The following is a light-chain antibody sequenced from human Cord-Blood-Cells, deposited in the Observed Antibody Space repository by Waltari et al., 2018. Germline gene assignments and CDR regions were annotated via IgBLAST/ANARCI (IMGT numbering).Light chain of an antibody. Sequence: DIVMTQSPDSLAVSLGERATINCKSSQSVLYSSNNKNYLAWYQQKPGQPPKLLIYLASTRESGVPDRFSGSWSGTDFTLTISSLQAEDVAVYYCQQYYSTPYTFGQGTKLEIK. J-gene: IGKJ2*01. CDR1: QSVLYSSNNKNY. V-gene: IGKV4-1*01. CDR2: LAS. CDR3: QQYYSTPYT.